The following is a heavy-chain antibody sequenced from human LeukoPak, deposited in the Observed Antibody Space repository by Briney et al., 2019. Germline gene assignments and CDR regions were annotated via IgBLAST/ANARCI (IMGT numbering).Heavy chain of an antibody. J-gene: IGHJ5*02. Sequence: ASVKVSCKASGGTFSSYAISWVRQAPGQGLEWMGGIIPIFGTANYAQKFQGRVTITADKSTSTAYMELSSLRSEDTAVYYCARDRPAAIGGWFDPWGQGTLVTVSS. V-gene: IGHV1-69*06. CDR2: IIPIFGTA. CDR3: ARDRPAAIGGWFDP. D-gene: IGHD2-2*02. CDR1: GGTFSSYA.